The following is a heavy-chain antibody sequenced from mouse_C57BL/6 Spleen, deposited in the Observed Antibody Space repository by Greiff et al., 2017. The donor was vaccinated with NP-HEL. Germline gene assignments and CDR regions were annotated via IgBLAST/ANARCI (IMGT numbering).Heavy chain of an antibody. CDR2: ISYSGST. V-gene: IGHV3-1*01. J-gene: IGHJ1*03. CDR3: ARGGVTTWYFDV. Sequence: EVQLVESGPGMVKPSQSLSLTCTVTGYSLTSGYDWHWIRHFPGNNLEWMGYISYSGSTNYNTSLKSRISITHDTSKNHFFLQLNSVTTEDTATYYCARGGVTTWYFDVWGTGTTVTVSS. D-gene: IGHD2-2*01. CDR1: GYSLTSGYD.